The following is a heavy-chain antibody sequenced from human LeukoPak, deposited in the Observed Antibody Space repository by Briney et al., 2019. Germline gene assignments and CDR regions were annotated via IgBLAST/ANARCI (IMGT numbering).Heavy chain of an antibody. Sequence: PSETLSLTCTVSRGSISSGNYYWSWIRQPAGKGLEWIGRFHTRGSTNYNPSLKSRVTISVDTSKNQFSLKLSSVTAADTAVYYCARDLCRDGYCGGDQVGAAFDIWGQGTMVTVSS. CDR3: ARDLCRDGYCGGDQVGAAFDI. CDR1: RGSISSGNYY. D-gene: IGHD2-21*02. J-gene: IGHJ3*02. CDR2: FHTRGST. V-gene: IGHV4-61*02.